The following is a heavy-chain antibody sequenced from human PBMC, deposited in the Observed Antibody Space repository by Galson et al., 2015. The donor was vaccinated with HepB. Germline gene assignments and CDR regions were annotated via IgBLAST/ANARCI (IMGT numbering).Heavy chain of an antibody. CDR2: ISSSSSTI. J-gene: IGHJ4*02. D-gene: IGHD3-10*01. Sequence: SLRLSCAASGFTFSSYSMNWVRQAPGKGLEWVSYISSSSSTIYYADSVKGRFTFPRDNAKNSLYLQMNSLRAEDTAVYYCARSYGYGPGYYYYFDYWGQGTLVTVSS. CDR1: GFTFSSYS. CDR3: ARSYGYGPGYYYYFDY. V-gene: IGHV3-48*01.